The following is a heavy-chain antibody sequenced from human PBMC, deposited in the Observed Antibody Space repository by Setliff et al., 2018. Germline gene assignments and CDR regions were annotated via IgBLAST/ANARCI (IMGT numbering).Heavy chain of an antibody. V-gene: IGHV3-15*01. CDR3: ATGPRDSRDYMNWLDP. Sequence: GGSLRLSCAASGFTFSSLWMTWVRQAPGKGLEWVGRIKSKGEAETANYGVPVKGRFTISRDDSTNTIYLQMNRLNIEDTGFYYCATGPRDSRDYMNWLDPWGPGTLVTVSS. J-gene: IGHJ5*02. CDR1: GFTFSSLW. CDR2: IKSKGEAETA. D-gene: IGHD4-17*01.